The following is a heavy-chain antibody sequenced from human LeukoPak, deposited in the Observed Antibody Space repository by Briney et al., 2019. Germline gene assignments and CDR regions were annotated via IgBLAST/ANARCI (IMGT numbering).Heavy chain of an antibody. CDR3: ARGYCSSTGCGNFDY. D-gene: IGHD2-2*01. CDR2: IYPGDSDT. CDR1: GYSFTSYW. V-gene: IGHV5-51*01. Sequence: GESLKISCKGSGYSFTSYWIGWVRQMPGKGLEWMGIIYPGDSDTRYSPSFQGQVTISADKSISTAYLQWSSLKASDTAMYYCARGYCSSTGCGNFDYWGQGTLVTVSS. J-gene: IGHJ4*02.